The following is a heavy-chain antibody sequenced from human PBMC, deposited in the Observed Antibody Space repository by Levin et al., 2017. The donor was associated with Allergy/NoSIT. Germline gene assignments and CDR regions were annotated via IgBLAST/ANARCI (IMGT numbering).Heavy chain of an antibody. CDR3: ARDEKSRYYGMDV. Sequence: PSETLSLTCAASGFSFSTSPMTWIRQAPGRGLEWVSRISDTGGTTYYAPSFKGRFSISRDNSKNTVYLQMNSLRADDTAVYFCARDEKSRYYGMDVWGQGTTVTVSS. J-gene: IGHJ6*02. CDR2: ISDTGGTT. V-gene: IGHV3-23*01. CDR1: GFSFSTSP.